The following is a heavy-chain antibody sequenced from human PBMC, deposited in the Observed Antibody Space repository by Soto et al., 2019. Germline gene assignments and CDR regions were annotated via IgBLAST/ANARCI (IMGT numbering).Heavy chain of an antibody. D-gene: IGHD1-20*01. CDR2: ISGFSDGSAST. Sequence: EVQLLESGGGLVQPGGSLRLSCSASGFTFNSYAMHWVRQAPGKGLEWVSGISGFSDGSASTYCADSVKGRFIISRDNSDNTLYLQMDNLRAEDTALYYCASVPLFFGIDAFDMWGHGTLVTVPS. CDR1: GFTFNSYA. CDR3: ASVPLFFGIDAFDM. J-gene: IGHJ3*02. V-gene: IGHV3-23*01.